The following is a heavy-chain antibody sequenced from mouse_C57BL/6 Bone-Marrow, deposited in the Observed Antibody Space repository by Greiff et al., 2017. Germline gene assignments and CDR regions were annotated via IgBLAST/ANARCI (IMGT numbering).Heavy chain of an antibody. J-gene: IGHJ3*01. D-gene: IGHD1-1*01. CDR1: GFTFSDYG. CDR3: ARPLYYGSSSFAY. Sequence: EVKVEESGGCLVKPGGSLKLSCAASGFTFSDYGMHWVRQAPEKGLEWVAYLSSGSSPIYYADTVKGRFTISRDNAKNTLFLQMTSLRSEDTAMYYCARPLYYGSSSFAYWGQGTLVTVSA. V-gene: IGHV5-17*01. CDR2: LSSGSSPI.